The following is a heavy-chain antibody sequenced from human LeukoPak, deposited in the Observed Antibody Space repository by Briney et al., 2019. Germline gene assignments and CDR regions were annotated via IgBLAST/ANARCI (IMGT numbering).Heavy chain of an antibody. D-gene: IGHD5-12*01. CDR3: AKGAYDYIEMGYFDD. J-gene: IGHJ4*02. Sequence: PGGSLRLSCAASGFMFSNFAMSWVRQAPGKGLEWVSLIIGSSGDTLYADSVKGRFTISRDISKNMLYLQMNSLRAEDTALYYCAKGAYDYIEMGYFDDWGQGTLVTVSS. CDR1: GFMFSNFA. V-gene: IGHV3-23*01. CDR2: IIGSSGDT.